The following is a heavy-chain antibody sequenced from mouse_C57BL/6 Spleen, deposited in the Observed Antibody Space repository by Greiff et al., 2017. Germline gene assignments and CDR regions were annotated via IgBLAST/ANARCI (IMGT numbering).Heavy chain of an antibody. CDR3: ARTMDIYGAPYYAMDY. J-gene: IGHJ4*01. CDR1: GYTFTSYW. D-gene: IGHD1-1*02. Sequence: QVQLQQPGAELVKPGASVKLSCKASGYTFTSYWMQWVKQRPGQGLEWIGEIDPSDSYTNYNQKFKGKAKLTVDTSSSTAYMQLSSLTSEDSAVYYCARTMDIYGAPYYAMDYWSQGTSVTVSS. CDR2: IDPSDSYT. V-gene: IGHV1-50*01.